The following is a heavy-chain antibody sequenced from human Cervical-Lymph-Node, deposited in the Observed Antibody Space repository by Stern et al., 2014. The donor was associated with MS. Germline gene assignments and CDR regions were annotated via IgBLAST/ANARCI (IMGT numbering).Heavy chain of an antibody. CDR2: MYISGRG. CDR1: GSTISSYY. Sequence: QVQLEESGPGLVQPSGTLSLTCTVSGSTISSYYWNWIRQPPGKGLEWIGDMYISGRGNYDASLESRVTLSVDTSKNQLSLKLRSLAAADAAVYYCARGPLEGEGWFDPWGRGTLVTVSS. CDR3: ARGPLEGEGWFDP. D-gene: IGHD1-1*01. V-gene: IGHV4-59*01. J-gene: IGHJ5*02.